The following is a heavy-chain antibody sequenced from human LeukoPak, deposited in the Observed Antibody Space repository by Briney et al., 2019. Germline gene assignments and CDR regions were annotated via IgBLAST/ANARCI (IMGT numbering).Heavy chain of an antibody. Sequence: ASVKVSCKASGYTFTSYYMHWVRQAPGQGLEWMGIINPSGGSTSYAQKFQGRVTMTRDMSTSTVYMELSSLRSEDTAVYYCARDPPPSRYSCGQYYFDYWGQGTLVTVSS. D-gene: IGHD5-18*01. CDR3: ARDPPPSRYSCGQYYFDY. J-gene: IGHJ4*02. CDR2: INPSGGST. V-gene: IGHV1-46*01. CDR1: GYTFTSYY.